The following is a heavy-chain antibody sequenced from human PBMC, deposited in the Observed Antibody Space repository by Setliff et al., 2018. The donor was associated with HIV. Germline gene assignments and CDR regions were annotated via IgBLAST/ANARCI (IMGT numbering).Heavy chain of an antibody. Sequence: GGSLRLSCTTSGFNFDFHAMSWFRQAPGKGLEWVGFIRGTHNGATTDYAASVKGRFTVSRDSSKSSVYLQVNSLRSDDTAVYYCARDLIWGFDYWGQGTPVTVSS. J-gene: IGHJ4*02. D-gene: IGHD3-16*01. CDR3: ARDLIWGFDY. V-gene: IGHV3-49*01. CDR2: IRGTHNGATT. CDR1: GFNFDFHA.